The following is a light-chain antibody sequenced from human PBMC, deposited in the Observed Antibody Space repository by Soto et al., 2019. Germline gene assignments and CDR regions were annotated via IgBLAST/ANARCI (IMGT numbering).Light chain of an antibody. J-gene: IGLJ3*02. Sequence: QSMLAEPGSVSGSPGQSSTISCAGTSSDIGAYNFVSWYQQRPGKAPKLMIFAVSDRPSGVSDRFSGSKSGYTASLTISGLQSDHEGFYYCSSYATSGTPWVFGGGTPLTV. V-gene: IGLV2-14*01. CDR3: SSYATSGTPWV. CDR2: AVS. CDR1: SSDIGAYNF.